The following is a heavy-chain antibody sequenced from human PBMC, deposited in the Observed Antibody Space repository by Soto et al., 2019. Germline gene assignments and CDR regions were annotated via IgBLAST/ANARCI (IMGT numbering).Heavy chain of an antibody. D-gene: IGHD7-27*01. CDR2: IYKSATT. CDR3: ARGRYCLTGRCFPNWFDS. J-gene: IGHJ5*01. V-gene: IGHV4-30-4*01. CDR1: GDSISNLDYF. Sequence: SETLSLTCSVSGDSISNLDYFWAWIRQPPGQALEYIGYIYKSATTYYNPSFESRVAISVDTSKSQFSLNVASVTAADTAVYFCARGRYCLTGRCFPNWFDSWGQGALVTVSS.